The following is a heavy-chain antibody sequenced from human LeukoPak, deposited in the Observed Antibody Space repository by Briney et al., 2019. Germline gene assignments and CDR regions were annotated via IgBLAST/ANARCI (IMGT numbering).Heavy chain of an antibody. D-gene: IGHD2-15*01. J-gene: IGHJ4*02. CDR2: INHSGST. CDR1: GGSFSGYY. V-gene: IGHV4-34*01. CDR3: ASQNIPQEYCSGGSCYSIRFDY. Sequence: KPSETLSLTCAVYGGSFSGYYWSWIRQPPGKGLEWIGEINHSGSTNYNPSLKSRVTISVDTSKNQFSLKLSSVTAADTAVYYCASQNIPQEYCSGGSCYSIRFDYWGQGTLVTVSS.